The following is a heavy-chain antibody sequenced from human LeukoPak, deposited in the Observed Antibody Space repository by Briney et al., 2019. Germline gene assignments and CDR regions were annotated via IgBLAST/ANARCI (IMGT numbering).Heavy chain of an antibody. Sequence: GGSLRLSCAASGFTFSSYSMNWVRQAPGKGLEWVSYISSSSTIYYADSVKGRFTISRDNSKNTLYLQMNSPRAEDTAVYYCARDQGFYCSSTSCHYYMDVWGKGTTVTVSS. CDR3: ARDQGFYCSSTSCHYYMDV. CDR1: GFTFSSYS. D-gene: IGHD2-2*01. J-gene: IGHJ6*03. V-gene: IGHV3-48*01. CDR2: ISSSSTI.